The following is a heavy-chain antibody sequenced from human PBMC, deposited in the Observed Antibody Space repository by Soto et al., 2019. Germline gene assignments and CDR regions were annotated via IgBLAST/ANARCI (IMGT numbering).Heavy chain of an antibody. CDR3: ARRVATKEFDY. CDR2: IYYSGRT. V-gene: IGHV4-31*03. Sequence: QVQLQESGPGLVKPSQTLSLTCTVSGGSISSGGYYWSWIRQHPGKGLEWIGYIYYSGRTYYNPSLKSRVTISVDTSKHQFALKLSSVTAAATAVYYCARRVATKEFDYWGQGTLVTVSS. J-gene: IGHJ4*02. D-gene: IGHD5-12*01. CDR1: GGSISSGGYY.